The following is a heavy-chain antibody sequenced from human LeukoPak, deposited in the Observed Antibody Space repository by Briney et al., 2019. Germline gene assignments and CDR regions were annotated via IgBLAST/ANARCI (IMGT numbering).Heavy chain of an antibody. Sequence: SETLSLTCTVSGGSISTYYWSWIRQPPGKGLEWIGYIYNTGSTNYNPSLKSRVTISVDTSKNQFSLKLSSVTAADTAVYYCARDYYDILTGLFDYWRQGTLVTVSS. V-gene: IGHV4-59*12. CDR2: IYNTGST. D-gene: IGHD3-9*01. CDR1: GGSISTYY. J-gene: IGHJ4*02. CDR3: ARDYYDILTGLFDY.